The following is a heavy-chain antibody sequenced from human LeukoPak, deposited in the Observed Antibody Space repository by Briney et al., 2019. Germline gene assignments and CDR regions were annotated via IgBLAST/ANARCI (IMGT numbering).Heavy chain of an antibody. CDR2: ISAYNGNT. Sequence: GASVKVSCKASGYTFTSYGISWVRQAPGQGLEWMGWISAYNGNTNYAQKLQGRVTMTTDTSTSTAYMELRSLRSDDTAVYYCARGYSTWAVAGTGRDYYYYGMDVWGQGTTVTVSS. V-gene: IGHV1-18*01. CDR1: GYTFTSYG. CDR3: ARGYSTWAVAGTGRDYYYYGMDV. J-gene: IGHJ6*02. D-gene: IGHD6-19*01.